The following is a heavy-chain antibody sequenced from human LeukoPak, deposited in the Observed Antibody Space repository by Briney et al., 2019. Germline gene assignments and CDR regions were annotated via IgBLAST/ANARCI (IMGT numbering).Heavy chain of an antibody. V-gene: IGHV1-18*01. CDR2: ISAYDGNT. CDR1: GYTFTSHC. J-gene: IGHJ6*02. D-gene: IGHD3-3*01. CDR3: ARAALESITIFGVVKGPGMDV. Sequence: VASVKVSCKASGYTFTSHCIMWVPQARGQGREGMGWISAYDGNTNYAQNIKGRVNMTTDTSTSTAYMELRSLRSDDTAVYYCARAALESITIFGVVKGPGMDVWGQGTTVTVSS.